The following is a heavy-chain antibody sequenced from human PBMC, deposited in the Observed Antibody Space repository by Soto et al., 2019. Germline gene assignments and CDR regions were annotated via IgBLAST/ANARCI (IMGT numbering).Heavy chain of an antibody. J-gene: IGHJ6*02. CDR3: ARGGDIVVVPAADAFYGMDV. D-gene: IGHD2-2*01. Sequence: QVQLQESGPGLVKPSQTLSLTCTVSGGSISSGGYYWSWIRQHPGKGLEWIGYIYYSGSTYYNPSLKSRVTISVDTSKNQFSLKLSSVTAADTAVYYCARGGDIVVVPAADAFYGMDVWGQGTTVTVSS. CDR1: GGSISSGGYY. V-gene: IGHV4-31*03. CDR2: IYYSGST.